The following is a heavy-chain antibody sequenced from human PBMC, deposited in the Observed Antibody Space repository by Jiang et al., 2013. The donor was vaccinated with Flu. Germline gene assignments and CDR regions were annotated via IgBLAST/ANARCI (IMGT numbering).Heavy chain of an antibody. D-gene: IGHD3-22*01. CDR1: GYTFTGYY. CDR2: INPNSGGT. J-gene: IGHJ4*02. CDR3: ARGRSTYPTYYYDSSGYYWRGFDY. Sequence: GAEVKKPGASVKVSCKASGYTFTGYYMHWVRQAPGQGLEWMGWINPNSGGTNYAQKFQGRVTMTRDTSISTAYMELSRLRSDDTAVYYCARGRSTYPTYYYDSSGYYWRGFDYWGQGNAGHRLL. V-gene: IGHV1-2*02.